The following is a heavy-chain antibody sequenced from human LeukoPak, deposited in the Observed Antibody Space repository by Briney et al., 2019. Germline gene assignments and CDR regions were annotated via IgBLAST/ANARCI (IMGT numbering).Heavy chain of an antibody. V-gene: IGHV1-2*02. CDR1: GYTFTGYY. CDR3: ARVGAQRYFDWLLLKDAFDI. D-gene: IGHD3-9*01. J-gene: IGHJ3*02. Sequence: AXVKVSCKASGYTFTGYYMHWVRQAPGQGVEWMGWINPNSGGTNYAQKFQGRVTMTRDTSISTAYMELSRLRSDDTAVYYCARVGAQRYFDWLLLKDAFDIWGQGTMVTVSS. CDR2: INPNSGGT.